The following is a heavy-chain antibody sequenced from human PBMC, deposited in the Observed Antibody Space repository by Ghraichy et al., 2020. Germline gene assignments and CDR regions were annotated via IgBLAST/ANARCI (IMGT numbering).Heavy chain of an antibody. CDR2: ISGSGGST. CDR1: GFTFSSYA. D-gene: IGHD6-19*01. CDR3: AKGDHSSGWSGGVYYYYGMDV. V-gene: IGHV3-23*01. J-gene: IGHJ6*02. Sequence: GGSLRLSCAASGFTFSSYAMSWVRQAPGKGLEWVSAISGSGGSTYYADSVKGRFTISRDNSKNTLYLQMNSLRAEDTAVYYCAKGDHSSGWSGGVYYYYGMDVWGRGTTVTVSS.